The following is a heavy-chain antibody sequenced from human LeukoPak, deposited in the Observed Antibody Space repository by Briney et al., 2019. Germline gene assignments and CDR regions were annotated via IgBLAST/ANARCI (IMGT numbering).Heavy chain of an antibody. CDR3: ARGRSLLYGSGSYSP. V-gene: IGHV4-61*02. CDR1: GGSISSGSYY. J-gene: IGHJ5*02. Sequence: PSQTLSLTCTVSGGSISSGSYYWSWIRQPAGKGLEGIGRIYTSGSTNYNPSLKSRVTISVDTSKNQFSLKLSSVTAADTAVYYCARGRSLLYGSGSYSPWGQGTLVTVSS. CDR2: IYTSGST. D-gene: IGHD3-10*01.